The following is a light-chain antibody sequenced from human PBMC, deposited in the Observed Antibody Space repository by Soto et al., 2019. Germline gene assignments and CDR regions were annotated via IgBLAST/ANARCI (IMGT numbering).Light chain of an antibody. CDR2: SSS. Sequence: DIQITQSPSSLSASVGDRVTIACRASQCIGNHLSWYQQKPGKVPKLLIYSSSTLQSGVPSRFSGSGSGTEFTLTISSLQPEDVVTYCCQKHDYSPLTIGGGTKVDIK. CDR1: QCIGNH. CDR3: QKHDYSPLT. V-gene: IGKV1-27*01. J-gene: IGKJ4*01.